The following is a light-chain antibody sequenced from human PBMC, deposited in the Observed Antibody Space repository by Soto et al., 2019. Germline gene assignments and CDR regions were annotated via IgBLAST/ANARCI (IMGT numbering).Light chain of an antibody. J-gene: IGKJ5*01. CDR3: QQSYSTPHT. CDR1: QDIKNY. CDR2: DAS. V-gene: IGKV1-39*01. Sequence: DIQMTQSPSSLSASVGDRVTITCQASQDIKNYLNWYQQKPGKAPKILIYDASTLETGVPSRFSGSGSGTDFTLTISSLQPEDFATYYCQQSYSTPHTFGQGTRLEIK.